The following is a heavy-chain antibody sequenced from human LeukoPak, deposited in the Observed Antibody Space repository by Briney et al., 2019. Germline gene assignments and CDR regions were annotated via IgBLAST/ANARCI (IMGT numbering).Heavy chain of an antibody. Sequence: ASVKVSCKASGYTFTSYAMNWVRQAPGQGLEWMGWINTNTGNLTYAQGFTGRFVFSLDNSVSTAYLQISSLKAEDTAVYYCARDRLNYYDSSGYHDAFDIWGQGTMVTVSS. J-gene: IGHJ3*02. CDR3: ARDRLNYYDSSGYHDAFDI. D-gene: IGHD3-22*01. CDR1: GYTFTSYA. V-gene: IGHV7-4-1*02. CDR2: INTNTGNL.